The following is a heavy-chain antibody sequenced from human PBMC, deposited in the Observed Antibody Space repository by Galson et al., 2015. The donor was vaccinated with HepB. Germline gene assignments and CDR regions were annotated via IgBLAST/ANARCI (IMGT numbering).Heavy chain of an antibody. D-gene: IGHD2-2*01. Sequence: QSGAEVKKPGESLKISCKGSGYSFTSYWIGWVRQMPGKGLEWMGIIYPGDSDTRYSPSFQGQVTISADKSISTAYLQWSSLKASDTAMYYCARRGGEEVPAAMPASHAFDIWGQGTMVTVSS. CDR1: GYSFTSYW. J-gene: IGHJ3*02. CDR3: ARRGGEEVPAAMPASHAFDI. CDR2: IYPGDSDT. V-gene: IGHV5-51*03.